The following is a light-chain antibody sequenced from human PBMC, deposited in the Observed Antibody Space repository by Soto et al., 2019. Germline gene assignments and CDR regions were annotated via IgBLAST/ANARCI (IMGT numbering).Light chain of an antibody. V-gene: IGLV2-8*01. CDR3: SPYAGSNNV. Sequence: QSVLTQPPSASGSPGQSVTISCTGTSSDVGGYNYVSWYQQHPGKAPKLMIYEVSKRPSGVPDRFSGSKSGNTASLTVSGLQAEDEADYYCSPYAGSNNVFGTGTNVTVL. CDR1: SSDVGGYNY. CDR2: EVS. J-gene: IGLJ1*01.